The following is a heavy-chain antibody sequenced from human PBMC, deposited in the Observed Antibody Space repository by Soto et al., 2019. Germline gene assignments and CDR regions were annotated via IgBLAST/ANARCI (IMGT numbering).Heavy chain of an antibody. Sequence: PGVSLRLSCAASGCSFTNFAMSWVRQAPGKGLEWVAGIGASGDITWYADSVKGRLSISRDNSKNTLYLQLNSLRFEDTAVYYCAKDDFTDRGDDYFDYWGPGTLVTVSS. CDR1: GCSFTNFA. V-gene: IGHV3-23*01. CDR2: IGASGDIT. D-gene: IGHD2-21*02. J-gene: IGHJ4*02. CDR3: AKDDFTDRGDDYFDY.